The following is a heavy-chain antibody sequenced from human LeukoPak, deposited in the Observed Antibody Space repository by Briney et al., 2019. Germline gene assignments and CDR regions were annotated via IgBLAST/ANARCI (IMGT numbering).Heavy chain of an antibody. CDR3: VQTGDSSPFDY. V-gene: IGHV3-23*01. J-gene: IGHJ4*02. CDR2: ISGSGGST. CDR1: GFTFSSYA. Sequence: GGSLRLSCAASGFTFSSYAMSWVRQAPGKGLEWVSAISGSGGSTYYADSVKGRFTISRDNSKNTLYLHMNSLRAEDTALYYCVQTGDSSPFDYWGQGTLVTVSS. D-gene: IGHD3-22*01.